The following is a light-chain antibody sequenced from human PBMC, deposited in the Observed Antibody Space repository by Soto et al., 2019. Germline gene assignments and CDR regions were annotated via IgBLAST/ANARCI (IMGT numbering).Light chain of an antibody. Sequence: TQSSATQSISRSERATISWRASQRVSNNLAWYQQKPGQTPRLLIYAASSRPTGIAARFSGGGSGTQFTLTISSLQSEDFAAYYCQQYDKWPPTFGQGTKVDI. CDR1: QRVSNN. CDR3: QQYDKWPPT. J-gene: IGKJ1*01. V-gene: IGKV3-15*01. CDR2: AAS.